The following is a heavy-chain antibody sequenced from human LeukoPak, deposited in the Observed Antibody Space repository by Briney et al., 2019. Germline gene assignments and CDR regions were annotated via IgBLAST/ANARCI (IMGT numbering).Heavy chain of an antibody. CDR2: INPGGGST. V-gene: IGHV1-46*01. Sequence: GASVKVSCKASGYTFTNYYLHWLRQAPGQGLEWMGIINPGGGSTNYAQNFQGRVSMTTDMSTTTVYMGLSHLRSEDTALYYCARDIAPRPGPEYYFDSWGQGTLVTVSS. CDR3: ARDIAPRPGPEYYFDS. D-gene: IGHD6-6*01. J-gene: IGHJ4*02. CDR1: GYTFTNYY.